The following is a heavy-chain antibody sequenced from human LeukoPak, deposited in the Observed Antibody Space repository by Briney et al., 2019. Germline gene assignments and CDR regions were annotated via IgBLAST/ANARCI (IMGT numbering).Heavy chain of an antibody. CDR1: GFTFDDYA. V-gene: IGHV3-9*01. J-gene: IGHJ3*02. Sequence: GGSLRLSFAASGFTFDDYAMHWVRQAPGKGLEWVSGISWKSGSIGYADSLKDRFTISRDNAKNSLYLQMNSLRAEDTDLYYCTKGNWGYPFDIWGQGTMVTVSS. D-gene: IGHD7-27*01. CDR3: TKGNWGYPFDI. CDR2: ISWKSGSI.